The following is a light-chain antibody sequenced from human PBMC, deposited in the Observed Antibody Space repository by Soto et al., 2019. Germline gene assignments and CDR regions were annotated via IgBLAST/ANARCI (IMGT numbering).Light chain of an antibody. CDR1: SNDVGGYNY. Sequence: QSALTRPRSVSGSPGQSVTISCTGTSNDVGGYNYVSWYQHHPGKVPKLMIYAVDKRPSGVPDRFSGSKSGNTASLTISGLQVDDEADYYCYSYTRTYSGDVFGSGTKLTVL. CDR3: YSYTRTYSGDV. J-gene: IGLJ1*01. V-gene: IGLV2-11*01. CDR2: AVD.